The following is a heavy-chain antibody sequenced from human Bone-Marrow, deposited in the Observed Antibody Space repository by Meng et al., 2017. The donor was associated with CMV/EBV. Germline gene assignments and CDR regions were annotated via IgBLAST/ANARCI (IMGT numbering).Heavy chain of an antibody. Sequence: SETLSLTCTVSGGSISSGDYYWSWIRQPPGKGLEWIGYIYYSGSTYYNPSLKSRVTISVDTSKNQFSLKLTSVTAADTAVYYCARERCSGGSCYSLAMDVWGQGTTVTVSS. D-gene: IGHD2-15*01. CDR3: ARERCSGGSCYSLAMDV. J-gene: IGHJ6*02. CDR1: GGSISSGDYY. V-gene: IGHV4-30-4*08. CDR2: IYYSGST.